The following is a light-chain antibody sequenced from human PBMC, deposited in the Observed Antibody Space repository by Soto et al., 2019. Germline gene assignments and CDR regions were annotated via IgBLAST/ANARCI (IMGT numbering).Light chain of an antibody. V-gene: IGKV1-8*01. CDR1: RGISSH. CDR2: TAS. Sequence: AIRMTQSPSSFSASTGDRVTITCRASRGISSHLAWYQVKPGKAPRLLIYTASYLGSGVPSRFSGSGSGTDFTLTISSLQSEDFAVYYCQQYFSYPLTFGGGTKVEIK. CDR3: QQYFSYPLT. J-gene: IGKJ4*01.